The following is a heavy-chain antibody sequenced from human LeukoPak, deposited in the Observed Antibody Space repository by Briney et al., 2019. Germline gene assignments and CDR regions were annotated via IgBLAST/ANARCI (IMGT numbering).Heavy chain of an antibody. J-gene: IGHJ4*02. CDR2: IYPGDSDT. Sequence: GGSLQISCQGSGSPFTSYWIGWVRQLPGKGLEWMGIIYPGDSDTTYSPSFQGQVTISADKSISTAYLQWSSLKASDTAMYYCARLGGSSGWYELDYWGQGTLVTVPA. CDR3: ARLGGSSGWYELDY. D-gene: IGHD6-19*01. V-gene: IGHV5-51*01. CDR1: GSPFTSYW.